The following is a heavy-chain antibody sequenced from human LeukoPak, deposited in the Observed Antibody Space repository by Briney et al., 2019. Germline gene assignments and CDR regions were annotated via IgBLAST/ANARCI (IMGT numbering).Heavy chain of an antibody. J-gene: IGHJ4*02. D-gene: IGHD2-2*01. V-gene: IGHV4-61*02. CDR1: GDSISSGGYY. CDR2: IYIGESA. CDR3: ARSRERICSNPPCYVDLQAT. Sequence: PSETLSLTCSVFGDSISSGGYYWTWIRQPAGKGLEWIGRIYIGESANYNSSLKSRVTVLVDTSKNQFSLKLSSVTAADTAMYFCARSRERICSNPPCYVDLQATWGQGTLVTVSP.